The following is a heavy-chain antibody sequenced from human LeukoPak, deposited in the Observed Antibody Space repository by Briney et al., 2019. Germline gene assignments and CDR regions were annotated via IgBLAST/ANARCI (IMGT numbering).Heavy chain of an antibody. V-gene: IGHV4-59*08. CDR2: LYYSGST. Sequence: PSETLSLTCSVSGGSIGNDYWSWIRQSPGKGLEWIGYLYYSGSTDYNPSHKSRVTISVDTSRNQLSLKLSSVTAADTAVYYCARHNSGTYYYYMDVWGKGTTVTVSS. CDR1: GGSIGNDY. J-gene: IGHJ6*03. CDR3: ARHNSGTYYYYMDV. D-gene: IGHD6-19*01.